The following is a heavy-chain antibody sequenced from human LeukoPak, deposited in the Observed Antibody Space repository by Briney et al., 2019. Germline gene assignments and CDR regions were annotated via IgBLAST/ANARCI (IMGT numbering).Heavy chain of an antibody. Sequence: PGGPLRLSCAASGFTFSNGWMSWVRQAPGKGLEWVGRIKSKSERGTTDYAAPVKGKFTISRDGSTNTVYLHMNSLKTEDTAVYFCTSNLYCSTNSCYTLDNWGQGTLVAVSP. CDR3: TSNLYCSTNSCYTLDN. CDR1: GFTFSNGW. J-gene: IGHJ4*02. D-gene: IGHD2-2*02. V-gene: IGHV3-15*01. CDR2: IKSKSERGTT.